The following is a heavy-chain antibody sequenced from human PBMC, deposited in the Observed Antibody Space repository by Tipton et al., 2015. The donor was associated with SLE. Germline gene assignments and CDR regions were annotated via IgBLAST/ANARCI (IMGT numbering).Heavy chain of an antibody. CDR2: TYHSGTT. CDR3: ARASYGDQFSIDY. V-gene: IGHV4-4*02. J-gene: IGHJ4*02. CDR1: GDSISSSHW. Sequence: TLSLTCAVFGDSISSSHWWTWVRQPPGKGLEWIGETYHSGTTNYNSSLKSRVTMSVDKSKNQFSLNLSSVTAADTALYYYARASYGDQFSIDYWGQGTLVSVSS. D-gene: IGHD2-21*01.